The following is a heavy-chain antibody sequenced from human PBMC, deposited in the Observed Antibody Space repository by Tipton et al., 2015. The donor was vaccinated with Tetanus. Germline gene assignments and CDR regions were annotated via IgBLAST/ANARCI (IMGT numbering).Heavy chain of an antibody. CDR3: ARLYSYGSLYWFDP. V-gene: IGHV4-59*01. D-gene: IGHD5-18*01. J-gene: IGHJ5*02. CDR1: GGSISSYY. Sequence: GLVKPSETLSLTCTVSGGSISSYYWSWIRQPPGKGLEWIGYIYYSGSTNYNPSLESRVTISVDTSKNQFSLKLRSVTAADTAVYYCARLYSYGSLYWFDPWGQGTLVTVPS. CDR2: IYYSGST.